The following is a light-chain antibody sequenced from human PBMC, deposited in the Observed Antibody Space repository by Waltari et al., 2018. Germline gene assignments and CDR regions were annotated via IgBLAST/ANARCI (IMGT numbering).Light chain of an antibody. Sequence: QSALTQPASVSGSPGQSITISCSGTSSDGGRYNDVSGDQQHPRKAPKLLIFEGSNRPSCVSIRFSGSKSGGTCSLPFSGLQAEDDADYYCRSYTSSSTLFYVFGTGTKVTVL. CDR2: EGS. J-gene: IGLJ1*01. V-gene: IGLV2-14*01. CDR3: RSYTSSSTLFYV. CDR1: SSDGGRYND.